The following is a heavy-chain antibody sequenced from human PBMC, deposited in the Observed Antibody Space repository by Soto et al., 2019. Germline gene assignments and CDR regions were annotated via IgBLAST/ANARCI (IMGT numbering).Heavy chain of an antibody. CDR3: AKGSGSPWYYGMDV. CDR1: GFTFDDYA. D-gene: IGHD1-26*01. Sequence: GGSLRLSCAASGFTFDDYAMHWVRQAPGKGLEWVSGISWNSGSIGYADSVKGRFTISRDNAKNSLYLQMNSLRAEDTALYYCAKGSGSPWYYGMDVWGQATTVTVSS. J-gene: IGHJ6*02. V-gene: IGHV3-9*01. CDR2: ISWNSGSI.